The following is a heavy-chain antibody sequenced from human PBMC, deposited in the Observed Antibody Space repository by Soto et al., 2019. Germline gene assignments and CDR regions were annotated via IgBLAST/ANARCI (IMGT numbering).Heavy chain of an antibody. CDR1: GGSISSYY. D-gene: IGHD3-22*01. Sequence: PSETLSLTCTVSGGSISSYYWSWIRQPPGKGLEWIGYIYYSGSTNYNPSLKSRVTISVDTSKNQFSLKLSSVTAADTAVYYCARDPYESSGPHFDLWGRGTLVTVSS. CDR2: IYYSGST. V-gene: IGHV4-59*01. J-gene: IGHJ2*01. CDR3: ARDPYESSGPHFDL.